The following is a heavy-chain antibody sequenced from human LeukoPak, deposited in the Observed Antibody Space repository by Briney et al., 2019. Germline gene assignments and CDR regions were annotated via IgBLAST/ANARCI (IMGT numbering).Heavy chain of an antibody. D-gene: IGHD5-12*01. CDR1: GFTFSNYA. CDR3: ARGYSGDDDFFY. V-gene: IGHV3-23*01. J-gene: IGHJ4*02. CDR2: ISGTGDNT. Sequence: GGSLRLSCAASGFTFSNYAMRWVRQAPGKGLEWVSYISGTGDNTQYADSVKGRFTISRDNPKNTVSLQINNLRAEDTAVYYCARGYSGDDDFFYWGQGTLVTVSS.